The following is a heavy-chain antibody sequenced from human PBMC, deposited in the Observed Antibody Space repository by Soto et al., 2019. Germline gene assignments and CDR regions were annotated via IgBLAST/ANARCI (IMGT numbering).Heavy chain of an antibody. CDR3: ARDSGARNCISTSCLAPYYFDY. V-gene: IGHV4-31*03. Sequence: PSETLSLTCTVSGGSISSGGYYWTWIRQHPGKGLEWIGYNYYSGITYYNPSLKSRVTISLDTSKNQFSLKLSSVTAADTAVYYCARDSGARNCISTSCLAPYYFDYWGQGTLVTVSS. J-gene: IGHJ4*02. CDR2: NYYSGIT. D-gene: IGHD2-2*01. CDR1: GGSISSGGYY.